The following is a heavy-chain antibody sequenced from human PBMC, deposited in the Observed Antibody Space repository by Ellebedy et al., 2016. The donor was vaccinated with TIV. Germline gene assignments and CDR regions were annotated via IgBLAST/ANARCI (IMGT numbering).Heavy chain of an antibody. D-gene: IGHD3-10*01. CDR2: ISSSGDST. CDR1: GFTFSNYA. J-gene: IGHJ4*02. V-gene: IGHV3-23*01. Sequence: GESLKISCAASGFTFSNYAMNWVRQAPGKGLEWVSGISSSGDSTYYADSVKGRFTVSRDNSKNTLFLQVNSLRAEDTAVYYCALVWDSGNYLKYWGQGTLVTVSS. CDR3: ALVWDSGNYLKY.